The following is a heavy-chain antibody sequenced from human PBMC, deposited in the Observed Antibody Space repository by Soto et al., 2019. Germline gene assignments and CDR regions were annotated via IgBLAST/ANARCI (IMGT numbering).Heavy chain of an antibody. CDR2: ISSSSSYI. CDR3: ARELVLGLRSAFDI. Sequence: GGSLRLSCAASGFTFSSYSMNWVRQAPGKGLEWVSSISSSSSYIYYADSVKGRFTISRDNAKNSLYLHMNSLRDEDTAVYFCARELVLGLRSAFDIWGQGTLVTVSS. CDR1: GFTFSSYS. V-gene: IGHV3-21*01. D-gene: IGHD2-15*01. J-gene: IGHJ3*02.